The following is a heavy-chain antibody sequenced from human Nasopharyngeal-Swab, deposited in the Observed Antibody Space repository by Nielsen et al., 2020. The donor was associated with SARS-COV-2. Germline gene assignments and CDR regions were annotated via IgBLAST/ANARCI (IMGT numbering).Heavy chain of an antibody. CDR1: GYTFTGYY. D-gene: IGHD6-19*01. Sequence: ASVKVSCKASGYTFTGYYMHWVRQAPGQGLEWMGWINPNSGGTNYAQKFQGRVTMTRDTSISTAYMELSRLRSDDTAVYYCARDRQVIAVAGTGLDYWGQGTLVTVSS. J-gene: IGHJ4*02. V-gene: IGHV1-2*02. CDR2: INPNSGGT. CDR3: ARDRQVIAVAGTGLDY.